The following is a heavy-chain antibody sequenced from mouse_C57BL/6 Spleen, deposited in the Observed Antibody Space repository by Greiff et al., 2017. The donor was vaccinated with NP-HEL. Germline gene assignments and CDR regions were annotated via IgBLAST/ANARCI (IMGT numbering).Heavy chain of an antibody. CDR1: GFSLTSYG. V-gene: IGHV2-5*01. J-gene: IGHJ4*01. CDR3: SKTWLLLLAMDY. Sequence: QVQLQQSGPGLVQPSQSLSITCTVSGFSLTSYGVHWVRQSPGKGLEWLGVIWRGGSTDYNAAFMSRLSITKDNSKSQVFFKMNSLQADDTAIYXCSKTWLLLLAMDYWGQGTSVTVSS. CDR2: IWRGGST. D-gene: IGHD2-3*01.